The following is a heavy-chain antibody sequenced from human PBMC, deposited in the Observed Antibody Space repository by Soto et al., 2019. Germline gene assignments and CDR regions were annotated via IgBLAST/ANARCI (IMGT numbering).Heavy chain of an antibody. CDR1: GFAFSNHA. Sequence: DVQLLQSGGGIVQPGGSLRLSCAASGFAFSNHAMSWVRQAPGKGLEWVSAISVSGGNTYYLQSVKGRFTISRDNSRNTMYLQRNSLRDDDTALYYCAKDSIDGSGSTRATYGRDVWGQGTTVTVAS. J-gene: IGHJ6*02. V-gene: IGHV3-23*01. CDR2: ISVSGGNT. D-gene: IGHD3-10*01. CDR3: AKDSIDGSGSTRATYGRDV.